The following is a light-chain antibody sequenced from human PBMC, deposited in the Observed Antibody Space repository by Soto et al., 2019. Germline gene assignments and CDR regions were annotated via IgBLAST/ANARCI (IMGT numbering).Light chain of an antibody. CDR2: KAS. J-gene: IGKJ1*01. CDR3: QKYNSAPLT. V-gene: IGKV1-5*03. CDR1: QSISSW. Sequence: IQMTQSPSTLSASVGDRVTITCRASQSISSWLAWYQQRPGKAPKLLIHKASNLESGVPSRFSGSGSGTEFTLTISSLQPEDVATYYCQKYNSAPLTFGQGTKVDI.